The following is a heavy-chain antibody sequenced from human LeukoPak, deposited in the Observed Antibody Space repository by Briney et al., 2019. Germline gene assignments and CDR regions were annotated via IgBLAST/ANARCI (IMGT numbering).Heavy chain of an antibody. CDR2: TSYDGSNK. CDR1: GFPFSSYV. V-gene: IGHV3-30-3*01. D-gene: IGHD3-22*01. J-gene: IGHJ4*02. Sequence: GGSLRLSCAASGFPFSSYVMHWVCQAPGKGLEWVSFTSYDGSNKYYADSVKGRFTISRDNSKNTLDLQMNSLRTEDTAMYYCARGDDSSGYFYSYFDYWGQGTLVTVSS. CDR3: ARGDDSSGYFYSYFDY.